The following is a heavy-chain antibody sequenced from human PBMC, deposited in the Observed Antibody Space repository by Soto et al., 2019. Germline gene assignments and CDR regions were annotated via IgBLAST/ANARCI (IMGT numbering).Heavy chain of an antibody. V-gene: IGHV1-69*01. D-gene: IGHD3-10*01. J-gene: IGHJ6*02. CDR3: ARDPGYYGSGSYYSYGMDV. CDR2: IIPIFGTA. Sequence: QVQLVQSGAEAKKPGSSVKVSCKASGGTFSSYAISWVRQAPGQGLEWMGGIIPIFGTANYAQKFQGRVTITADESTSTAYMELSSLRSEDTAVYYCARDPGYYGSGSYYSYGMDVWGQGTTVTVSS. CDR1: GGTFSSYA.